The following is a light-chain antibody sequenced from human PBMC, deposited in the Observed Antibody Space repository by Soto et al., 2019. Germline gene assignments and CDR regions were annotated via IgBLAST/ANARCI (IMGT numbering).Light chain of an antibody. V-gene: IGKV3-11*01. CDR1: QYITIY. CDR2: DAS. CDR3: QQRADWPIT. J-gene: IGKJ5*01. Sequence: EIVLTQSPATLSLSPGERATLSCRASQYITIYLAWYQQKPGQAPRLLIYDASNRATGIPARFSGSGSGTDFTLTISSLEPDDFAVDYGQQRADWPITFGQGTRLEIK.